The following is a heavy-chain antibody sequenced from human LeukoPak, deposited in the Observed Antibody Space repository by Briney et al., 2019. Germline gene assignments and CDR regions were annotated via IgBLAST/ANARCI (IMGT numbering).Heavy chain of an antibody. V-gene: IGHV3-9*01. Sequence: GRSLRLSCAASGFTFDDYAMHWVRQAPGKGLVWVSGISWNSGSIGYADSVKGRFTISRDNAKNSLYLQMNSLRAEDTALYYCAKDIYDYVWGSYRYNYYYGMDVWGQGTTVAVSS. CDR1: GFTFDDYA. J-gene: IGHJ6*02. CDR2: ISWNSGSI. D-gene: IGHD3-16*02. CDR3: AKDIYDYVWGSYRYNYYYGMDV.